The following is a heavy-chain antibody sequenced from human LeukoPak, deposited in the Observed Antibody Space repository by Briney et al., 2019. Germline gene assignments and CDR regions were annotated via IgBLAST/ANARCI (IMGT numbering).Heavy chain of an antibody. J-gene: IGHJ6*03. Sequence: GGSLRLSCTASGFTFGDYAMSWFRQAPGKGLEWVSSISSSSSYIYYADSVKGRFTISRDNAKNSLYLQMNSLRADDTAVYYCARFAAGGSYYYYMDVXXKGTTVTVSS. D-gene: IGHD6-25*01. CDR1: GFTFGDYA. CDR2: ISSSSSYI. CDR3: ARFAAGGSYYYYMDV. V-gene: IGHV3-21*01.